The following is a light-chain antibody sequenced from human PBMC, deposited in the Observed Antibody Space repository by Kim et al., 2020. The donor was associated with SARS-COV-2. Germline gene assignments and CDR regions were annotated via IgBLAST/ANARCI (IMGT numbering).Light chain of an antibody. J-gene: IGLJ2*01. Sequence: NFMLTQPHSVSESPGKTVTISCTRSSGSIASNYVQWYQQRPGSAPTTVIYEDNQRPSGVPDRFSGSIDSSSNSASLTISGLKTEDEADYYCQSYDSSIVVFGGGTQLTFL. V-gene: IGLV6-57*04. CDR1: SGSIASNY. CDR2: EDN. CDR3: QSYDSSIVV.